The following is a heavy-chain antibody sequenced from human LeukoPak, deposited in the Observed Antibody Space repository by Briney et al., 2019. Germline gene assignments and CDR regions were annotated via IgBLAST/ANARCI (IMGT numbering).Heavy chain of an antibody. D-gene: IGHD3-3*01. J-gene: IGHJ4*02. V-gene: IGHV3-20*04. Sequence: PGGSLRLSCAASGFTFDDYGMSWVRQAPGKGLEWVSGLSWNSGSIDYADSVKGRFTISRDNAKNSLYLQMNSLRAEDTAVYYCARSPILEWLFSYFDYWGQGTLVIVSS. CDR3: ARSPILEWLFSYFDY. CDR1: GFTFDDYG. CDR2: LSWNSGSI.